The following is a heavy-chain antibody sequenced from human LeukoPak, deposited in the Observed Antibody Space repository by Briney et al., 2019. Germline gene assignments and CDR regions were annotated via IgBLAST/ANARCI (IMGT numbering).Heavy chain of an antibody. CDR2: IYYSGST. Sequence: SETLSLTCTVSGGSISSSSYYWGWIRQPPGKGLEWIGSIYYSGSTYYNPSLKSRVAISVDTSKNQFSLKLSSVTAADTAVYYCARVWGAMVRGVISTWGQGTLVTVSS. D-gene: IGHD3-10*01. V-gene: IGHV4-39*07. CDR1: GGSISSSSYY. J-gene: IGHJ5*02. CDR3: ARVWGAMVRGVIST.